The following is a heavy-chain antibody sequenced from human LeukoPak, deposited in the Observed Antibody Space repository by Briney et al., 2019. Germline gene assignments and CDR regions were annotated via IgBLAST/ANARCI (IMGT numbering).Heavy chain of an antibody. CDR1: GGSISSYY. CDR3: ARGDRAVAGAWGWFDP. CDR2: VYASGNP. J-gene: IGHJ5*02. Sequence: PSETLSLTCTVSGGSISSYYWSWLRQPAGKGLEWIGRVYASGNPNYNPSLKGRLTMSVDTSKNQFSLKLSSMTAADTAVYYCARGDRAVAGAWGWFDPWGQGTLVTVSS. D-gene: IGHD6-19*01. V-gene: IGHV4-4*07.